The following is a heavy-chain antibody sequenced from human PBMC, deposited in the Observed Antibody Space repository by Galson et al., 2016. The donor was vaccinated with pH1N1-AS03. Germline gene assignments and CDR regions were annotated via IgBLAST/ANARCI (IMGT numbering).Heavy chain of an antibody. Sequence: ETLSLTGAVNGGFFSGYLWYWIRPSAGRGLEWVGVINHSSATNYNPSLKSRLSISIDKSKNTVSLKLNTVSAADTAVYFCARGVKESGYYSPYYFDYWGPGTLFTVSS. V-gene: IGHV4-34*01. CDR1: GGFFSGYL. D-gene: IGHD3-22*01. CDR3: ARGVKESGYYSPYYFDY. CDR2: INHSSAT. J-gene: IGHJ4*02.